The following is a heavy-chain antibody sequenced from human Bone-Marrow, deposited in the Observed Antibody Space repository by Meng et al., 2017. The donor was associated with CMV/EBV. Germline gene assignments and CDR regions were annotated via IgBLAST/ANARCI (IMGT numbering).Heavy chain of an antibody. J-gene: IGHJ6*02. CDR3: ARAPPRSISGTTGSDYYYGMDV. V-gene: IGHV1-8*01. Sequence: ASVKVSCKASGYTFTTYDINWVRQATGQGLEWMGWMNPNSGNTGYAQKFQGRVTMTRVTSISTAYMELSSLTSDDTAVYYCARAPPRSISGTTGSDYYYGMDVWGQGPTVTVSS. CDR1: GYTFTTYD. D-gene: IGHD1-7*01. CDR2: MNPNSGNT.